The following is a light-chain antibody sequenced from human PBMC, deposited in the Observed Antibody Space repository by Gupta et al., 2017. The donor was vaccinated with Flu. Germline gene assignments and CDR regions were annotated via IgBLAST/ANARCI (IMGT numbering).Light chain of an antibody. J-gene: IGKJ3*01. CDR3: QQDNNWPPA. CDR2: GAS. Sequence: EIVMTQSPVTLSVSPGERATLSCRASQSVSNNLAWYQHKPGQAPRLLIYGASTRATGIPARFSGSGSGTDFTLTSGSLQSDFAVYYCQQDNNWPPAFGPGTKVDIE. CDR1: QSVSNN. V-gene: IGKV3-15*01.